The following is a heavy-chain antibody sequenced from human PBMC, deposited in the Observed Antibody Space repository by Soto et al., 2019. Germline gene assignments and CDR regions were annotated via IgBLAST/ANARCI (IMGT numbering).Heavy chain of an antibody. D-gene: IGHD2-21*02. Sequence: ASVKVSCKASGYTFTGYYMHWVRQAPGQGLEWMGIINPSGGSTSYAQKFQGRVTMTRDTSTSTVYMELSSLRSEDTAVYYRARAGASGDDFQHWGQGTLVTVSS. CDR2: INPSGGST. CDR3: ARAGASGDDFQH. CDR1: GYTFTGYY. V-gene: IGHV1-46*03. J-gene: IGHJ1*01.